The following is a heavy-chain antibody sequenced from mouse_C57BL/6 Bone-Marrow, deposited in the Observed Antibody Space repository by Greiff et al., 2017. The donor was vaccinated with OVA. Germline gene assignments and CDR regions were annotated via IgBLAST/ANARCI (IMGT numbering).Heavy chain of an antibody. J-gene: IGHJ4*01. D-gene: IGHD2-14*01. Sequence: EVQLQQSVAELVQPGASVKLSCTASGFNIKNTYMHWMQQRPEQGLEWIGWIDPANGNTKYAPKLQGQATITADTSSNTAYLQLSSLTSEDTAIYYWDRSVRRGYYDMDYWGQGTSVTAAS. CDR1: GFNIKNTY. CDR2: IDPANGNT. V-gene: IGHV14-3*01. CDR3: DRSVRRGYYDMDY.